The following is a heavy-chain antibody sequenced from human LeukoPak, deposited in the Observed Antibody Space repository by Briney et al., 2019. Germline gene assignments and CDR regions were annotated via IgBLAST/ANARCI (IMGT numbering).Heavy chain of an antibody. D-gene: IGHD1-1*01. Sequence: PSETLSLTCTVSGGSISSYYWSWIRQPPGKGLEWIGYIYYSGSTNYNPSLKSRVTISVDTSKNQFSLKLSSVTAADTAVYYCARHDAGTTPYWGQGTLVTVSS. CDR2: IYYSGST. CDR3: ARHDAGTTPY. CDR1: GGSISSYY. J-gene: IGHJ4*02. V-gene: IGHV4-59*08.